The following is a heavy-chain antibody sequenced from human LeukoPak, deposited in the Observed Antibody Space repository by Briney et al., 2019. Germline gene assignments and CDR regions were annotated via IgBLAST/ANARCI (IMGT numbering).Heavy chain of an antibody. Sequence: GGSLRLSCAASGFTFSSYGMHWVRQAPGKGLEWVAVISYDGSNKYYADSVKGRFTISRDNSKNTLYLQMNSLRAEDTAVYYCAKDPGYCSSTSCYLRNYYYGMDVWGKGTTVTVSS. J-gene: IGHJ6*04. CDR3: AKDPGYCSSTSCYLRNYYYGMDV. CDR2: ISYDGSNK. CDR1: GFTFSSYG. V-gene: IGHV3-30*18. D-gene: IGHD2-2*01.